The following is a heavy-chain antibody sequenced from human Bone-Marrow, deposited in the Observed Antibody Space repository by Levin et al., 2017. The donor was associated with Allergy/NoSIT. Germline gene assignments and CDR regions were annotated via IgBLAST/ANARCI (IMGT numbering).Heavy chain of an antibody. CDR3: ARMLVSHFDY. CDR1: GGSISSSNYY. Sequence: KSSETLSLTCTVSGGSISSSNYYWGWIRQPPGKGLEWIGSIYYSGTTYYNPSLKSRITISIDTSKNQFSLKVSSGTAADTAVYYCARMLVSHFDYWGQGTLVTVSS. V-gene: IGHV4-39*01. J-gene: IGHJ4*02. D-gene: IGHD3-9*01. CDR2: IYYSGTT.